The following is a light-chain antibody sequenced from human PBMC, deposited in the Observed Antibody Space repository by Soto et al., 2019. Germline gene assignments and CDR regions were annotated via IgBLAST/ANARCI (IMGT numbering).Light chain of an antibody. J-gene: IGKJ4*01. CDR2: GAS. Sequence: DIQLTQSPSFLSASVGDRVTITCRASQAISSYLAWYQQKPGKPPNLLIYGASTLQSDVPSRFSGSGSGTEFTLTVSSLQAEDSATYYCQQSYSTPLTFGGGTKVEIK. CDR3: QQSYSTPLT. V-gene: IGKV1-9*01. CDR1: QAISSY.